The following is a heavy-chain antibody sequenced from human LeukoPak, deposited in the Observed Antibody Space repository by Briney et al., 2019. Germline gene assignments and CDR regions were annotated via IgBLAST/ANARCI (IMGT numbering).Heavy chain of an antibody. D-gene: IGHD3-22*01. V-gene: IGHV3-74*01. CDR2: INSDGSWT. J-gene: IGHJ4*02. Sequence: GGSLRLSCAASGNYWMHWVRQAPGKGLVWVSHINSDGSWTGYAVSVKGRFTISKDNAKNTVYLQMNSLRAEDTAVYYCAREKLDTRGYVDYWGQGTLVTVSS. CDR3: AREKLDTRGYVDY. CDR1: GNYW.